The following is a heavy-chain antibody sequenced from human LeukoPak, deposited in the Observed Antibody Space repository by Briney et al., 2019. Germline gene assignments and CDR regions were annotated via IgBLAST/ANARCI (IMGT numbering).Heavy chain of an antibody. CDR1: GGTFSSYA. D-gene: IGHD6-19*01. CDR3: ARDPLGGGSSGWYF. V-gene: IGHV1-69*01. Sequence: SVKVSCKASGGTFSSYAISWVRQAPGQGLEWMGGIIPIFGTANYAQKFQGRVTITADESTSTAYMELSSLRSEDTAVYYCARDPLGGGSSGWYFWGQGTLVTVSS. CDR2: IIPIFGTA. J-gene: IGHJ4*02.